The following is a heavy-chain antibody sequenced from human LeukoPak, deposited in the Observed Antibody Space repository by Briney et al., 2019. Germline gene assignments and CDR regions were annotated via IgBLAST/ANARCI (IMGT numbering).Heavy chain of an antibody. CDR2: IYTNVNT. J-gene: IGHJ4*02. CDR1: GGSISSYF. Sequence: SETLSLTCTVSGGSISSYFWSWIRQPAGKGLEWIGRIYTNVNTNYNPSLKSRVAMSVDTSRNQFSLKLTSVTAADAAVYYCAREKTADGYPYYYDYWGQGILVTVSS. V-gene: IGHV4-4*07. CDR3: AREKTADGYPYYYDY. D-gene: IGHD5-18*01.